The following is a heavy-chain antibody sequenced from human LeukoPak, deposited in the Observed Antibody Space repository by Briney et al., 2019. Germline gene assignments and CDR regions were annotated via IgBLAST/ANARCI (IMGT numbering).Heavy chain of an antibody. CDR1: GYSFSSHD. V-gene: IGHV1-8*01. D-gene: IGHD6-19*01. Sequence: ASVKVSCKASGYSFSSHDINWVRQATGQGLEWMGWMNPKSGNTDHAQKFQGRVTMSRNTSISVAYLELSSLRSEVTAVYYCARDPGTQWLVGGGDWGQGTLVTVSS. CDR3: ARDPGTQWLVGGGD. J-gene: IGHJ4*02. CDR2: MNPKSGNT.